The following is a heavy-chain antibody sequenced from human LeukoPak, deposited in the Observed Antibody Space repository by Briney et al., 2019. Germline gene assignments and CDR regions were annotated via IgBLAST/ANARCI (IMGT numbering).Heavy chain of an antibody. CDR2: IYRNGDT. D-gene: IGHD3-22*01. Sequence: SETLSLTCTVSGGSISSDWYWGWVRQPPGNGLEWIGAIYRNGDTYYNPSLKSRVTISLDTSKNQFSLRLNSVTAADTAVYYCARAKRDYYDNSGYESYYYFMDVWSKGTTVTVSS. CDR1: GGSISSDWY. J-gene: IGHJ6*03. V-gene: IGHV4-38-2*02. CDR3: ARAKRDYYDNSGYESYYYFMDV.